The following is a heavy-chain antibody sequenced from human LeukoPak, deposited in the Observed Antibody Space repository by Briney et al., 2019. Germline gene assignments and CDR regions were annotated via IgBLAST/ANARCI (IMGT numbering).Heavy chain of an antibody. CDR3: ARDMFYYGSGSPPDPYFDF. CDR2: ITGTSSYI. J-gene: IGHJ4*02. Sequence: GGSLRLSCAASGFTFSSYTMSWVRQAPGKGLEWVSSITGTSSYIYYADSVKGRFTISRDTAKNSLYLQMNGLRAEDTAVYYCARDMFYYGSGSPPDPYFDFWGQGSLVTVSS. D-gene: IGHD3-10*01. CDR1: GFTFSSYT. V-gene: IGHV3-21*01.